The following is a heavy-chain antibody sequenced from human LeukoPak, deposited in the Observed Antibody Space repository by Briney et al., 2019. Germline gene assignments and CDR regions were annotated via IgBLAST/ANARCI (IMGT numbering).Heavy chain of an antibody. CDR3: ARVPLRYFDPHAFDI. J-gene: IGHJ3*02. Sequence: GGSLRLSCAASGFIFNDYAMHWVRQAPGKGLEWVSGVSWNSGRIDYADSVKGRFTISRDNAKNSLYLQMNSLRAEDTAVYYCARVPLRYFDPHAFDIWGQGTMVTVSS. V-gene: IGHV3-9*01. CDR2: VSWNSGRI. CDR1: GFIFNDYA. D-gene: IGHD3-9*01.